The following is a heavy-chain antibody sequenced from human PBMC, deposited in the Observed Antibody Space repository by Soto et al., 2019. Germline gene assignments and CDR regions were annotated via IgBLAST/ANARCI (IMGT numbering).Heavy chain of an antibody. CDR3: ARACISTSCYGVIDV. CDR1: GGSIISSY. V-gene: IGHV4-4*07. Sequence: SETLSLTCTVSGGSIISSYWSWIRQPAGKGLEWIGRIYASGSTNYNPSLKSRVTMSVDTSKNQFSLKLRSVTAADTAVYYCARACISTSCYGVIDVWCQGNPVTVS. D-gene: IGHD2-2*01. CDR2: IYASGST. J-gene: IGHJ4*02.